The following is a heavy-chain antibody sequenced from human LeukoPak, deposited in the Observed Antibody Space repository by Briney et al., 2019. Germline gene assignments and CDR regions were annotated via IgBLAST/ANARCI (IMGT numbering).Heavy chain of an antibody. CDR3: ARVLRDASGYYDY. CDR2: ISIHGGDT. J-gene: IGHJ4*02. Sequence: GGSLRLSCAASGFTFSSYAMHWVRQAPGKGLEYVSAISIHGGDTYYANSVTGRFTISRDNSKNTLYLQMGSLRAEDMAVYYCARVLRDASGYYDYWGQGTLVTVSS. V-gene: IGHV3-64*01. CDR1: GFTFSSYA. D-gene: IGHD3-22*01.